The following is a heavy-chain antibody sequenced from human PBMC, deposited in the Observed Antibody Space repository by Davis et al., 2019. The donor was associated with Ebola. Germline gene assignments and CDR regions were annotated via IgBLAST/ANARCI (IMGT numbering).Heavy chain of an antibody. D-gene: IGHD3-22*01. Sequence: MPSETLSLTCTVSGGSISSGSHYWGWLRQPPGKGLEWIGSIYYSGSTNYNPSLKSRVTISVDTSKNQFSLKLSSVTAADTAVYYCARSITMIVVEHYFDYWGQGTLVTVSS. CDR3: ARSITMIVVEHYFDY. CDR2: IYYSGST. J-gene: IGHJ4*02. V-gene: IGHV4-39*07. CDR1: GGSISSGSHY.